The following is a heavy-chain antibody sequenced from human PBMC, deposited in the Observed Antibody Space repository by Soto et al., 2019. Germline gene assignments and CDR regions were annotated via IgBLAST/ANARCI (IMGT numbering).Heavy chain of an antibody. D-gene: IGHD2-15*01. CDR2: IIPIFGTA. CDR1: GGTFSSYA. Sequence: QVQLVQSGAEVKKPGSSVKVSCKASGGTFSSYAISWVRQAPGQGLEWMGGIIPIFGTANYAQKFQGRVTITADKSTSTAYMELSSLRSEDTAVYYCASNRGSSHSFYYYGGMDVWGQGTTVTVSS. V-gene: IGHV1-69*06. CDR3: ASNRGSSHSFYYYGGMDV. J-gene: IGHJ6*02.